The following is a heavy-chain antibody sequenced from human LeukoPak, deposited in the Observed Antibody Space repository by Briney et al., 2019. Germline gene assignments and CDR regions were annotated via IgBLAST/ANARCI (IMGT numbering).Heavy chain of an antibody. D-gene: IGHD6-13*01. CDR1: GGTFSSYA. Sequence: SVMLSCQASGGTFSSYAISWVRQAPGQGLEWMGGIIPIFGTANYAQEFQHRVTITADESTSTAYLELSSLRSEDTAVYYCAREQQQLVRGPFHYWGQEPVDTVSS. J-gene: IGHJ4*02. CDR3: AREQQQLVRGPFHY. V-gene: IGHV1-69*01. CDR2: IIPIFGTA.